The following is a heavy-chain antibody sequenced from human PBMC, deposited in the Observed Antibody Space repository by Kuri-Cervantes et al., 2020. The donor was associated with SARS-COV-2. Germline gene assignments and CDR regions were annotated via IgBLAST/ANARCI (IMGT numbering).Heavy chain of an antibody. D-gene: IGHD2-2*01. V-gene: IGHV3-21*04. Sequence: GESLKISCAASGFTFSSYSMNWVRQAPGKGLEWVSSISSSSSYIYYADSVKGRFTISRDNAKNSLYLQMNSLRAEDTAVYYCAKGGLSLSCPYWGQGTLVTVSS. CDR2: ISSSSSYI. J-gene: IGHJ4*02. CDR3: AKGGLSLSCPY. CDR1: GFTFSSYS.